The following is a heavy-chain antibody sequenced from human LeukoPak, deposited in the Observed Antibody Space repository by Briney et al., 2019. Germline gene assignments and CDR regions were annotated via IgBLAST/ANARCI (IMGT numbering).Heavy chain of an antibody. D-gene: IGHD6-25*01. CDR2: IYYSGST. CDR3: ARGGYSSGPQYNWFDP. Sequence: PSETLSLTCTVSGGSISSGDYYWSWIRQPPGKGLEWIGYIYYSGSTYYNPSLKSRVTISVDTSKNQFSLKLSSVTAADTAVYYCARGGYSSGPQYNWFDPWGQGTLVTVSS. J-gene: IGHJ5*02. V-gene: IGHV4-30-4*01. CDR1: GGSISSGDYY.